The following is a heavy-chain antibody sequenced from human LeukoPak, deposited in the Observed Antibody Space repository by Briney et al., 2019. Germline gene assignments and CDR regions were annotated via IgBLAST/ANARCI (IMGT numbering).Heavy chain of an antibody. V-gene: IGHV3-23*01. CDR3: AKVRLPVYYDSSGYYYNY. CDR1: GFTFSSHA. D-gene: IGHD3-22*01. CDR2: ISGSGGST. Sequence: GGSLRLSCAASGFTFSSHAMSWVRQAPGKGLEWVSAISGSGGSTYYADSVKGRFTISRDNSKNTLYLQMNSLRAEDTAVYYCAKVRLPVYYDSSGYYYNYWGQGTLVTVSS. J-gene: IGHJ4*02.